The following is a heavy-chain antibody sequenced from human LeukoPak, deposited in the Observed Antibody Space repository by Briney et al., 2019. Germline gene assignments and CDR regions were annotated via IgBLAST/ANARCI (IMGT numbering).Heavy chain of an antibody. Sequence: SVKISCKAPGGTFSSYAISWGRQAPGQGLEWMGRIIPILGIANYAQKFQGRVTITAGKSTSTAYMELSSLRSEDTAVYYCARVGIAARREGLYGMDVWGQGTTVTVSS. CDR3: ARVGIAARREGLYGMDV. CDR1: GGTFSSYA. D-gene: IGHD6-6*01. V-gene: IGHV1-69*04. CDR2: IIPILGIA. J-gene: IGHJ6*02.